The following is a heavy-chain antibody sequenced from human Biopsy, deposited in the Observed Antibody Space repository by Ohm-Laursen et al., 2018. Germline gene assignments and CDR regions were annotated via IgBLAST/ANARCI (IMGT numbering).Heavy chain of an antibody. CDR1: GFTFSVYA. CDR2: IWYDGSSE. CDR3: ARDPIVGSKADGMDV. J-gene: IGHJ6*02. Sequence: SLRLSCTASGFTFSVYAMHWVRQAPGKGLEWVAIIWYDGSSEYYADSVKGRFTISRDNSKNTVYLQMNSLRVEDTAVYYCARDPIVGSKADGMDVWGQGTTVTVYS. D-gene: IGHD1-26*01. V-gene: IGHV3-33*01.